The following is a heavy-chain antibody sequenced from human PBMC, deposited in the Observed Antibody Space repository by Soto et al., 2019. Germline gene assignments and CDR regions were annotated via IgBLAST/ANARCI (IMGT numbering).Heavy chain of an antibody. Sequence: SEARSVTWAGYGGSLSGYYWNWFRQSPGKGLEWIGDIYHGGSTNYNPSLKSRVTISVDTSKNQFSLKLSSVTAADSAVYYCARPTFTRGAFALCG. D-gene: IGHD4-17*01. CDR3: ARPTFTRGAFAL. CDR1: GGSLSGYY. V-gene: IGHV4-34*01. J-gene: IGHJ3*01. CDR2: IYHGGST.